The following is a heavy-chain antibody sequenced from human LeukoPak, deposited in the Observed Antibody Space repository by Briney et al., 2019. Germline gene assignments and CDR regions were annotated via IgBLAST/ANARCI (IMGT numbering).Heavy chain of an antibody. Sequence: PSETLSLTCTVSNYSINSSYYWSWIRQPAGKGLEWIGRIYSSGSTNYNPSLKSRVTISVDTSKNQFSLKLSSVTAADTAVYYCARDPGFMVRGSRRGYDDYYYYMDVWGKGTTVTISS. CDR3: ARDPGFMVRGSRRGYDDYYYYMDV. J-gene: IGHJ6*03. V-gene: IGHV4-61*02. CDR2: IYSSGST. D-gene: IGHD3-10*01. CDR1: NYSINSSYY.